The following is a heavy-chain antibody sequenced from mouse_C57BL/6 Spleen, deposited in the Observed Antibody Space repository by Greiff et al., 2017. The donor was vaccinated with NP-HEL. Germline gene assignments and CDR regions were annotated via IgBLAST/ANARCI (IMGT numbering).Heavy chain of an antibody. D-gene: IGHD1-1*01. Sequence: EVQLVESGPGLVKPSQSLSLTCSVTGYSITSGYYWNWIRQFPGNKLEWMGYISYDGSNNYNPSLKNRISITRDTSKNQFFLKLNSVTTEDTATYYCARSLYYYGSSFDYWGQGTTLTVSS. V-gene: IGHV3-6*01. J-gene: IGHJ2*01. CDR3: ARSLYYYGSSFDY. CDR1: GYSITSGYY. CDR2: ISYDGSN.